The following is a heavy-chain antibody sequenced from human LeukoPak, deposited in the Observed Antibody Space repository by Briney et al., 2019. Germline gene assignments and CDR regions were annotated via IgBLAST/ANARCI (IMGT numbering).Heavy chain of an antibody. D-gene: IGHD6-13*01. Sequence: ASVKVSCKASGYTFTGYYMHWVRQAPGQGLAWMGWINPNSGGTNYAQKFQGRVTMTRDTSISTAYMELSRLRSDDTAVYYCARYSSSWSDFDYWGQGTLVTVSS. CDR2: INPNSGGT. CDR3: ARYSSSWSDFDY. CDR1: GYTFTGYY. V-gene: IGHV1-2*02. J-gene: IGHJ4*02.